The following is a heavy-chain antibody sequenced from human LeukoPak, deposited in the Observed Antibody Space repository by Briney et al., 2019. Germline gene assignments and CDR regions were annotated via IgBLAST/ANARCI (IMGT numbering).Heavy chain of an antibody. V-gene: IGHV3-64*01. CDR1: GFTFSSYA. Sequence: GGSLRLSCAASGFTFSSYAMHWVRQAPGKGLEYVSAISSNGGSTYYANSVKGRFTISRDNSKNTLYLQMGSLRAEDMAVYYCARGPGCSRTSCYAPFDHWGQGTLVTVSS. D-gene: IGHD2-2*01. J-gene: IGHJ4*02. CDR3: ARGPGCSRTSCYAPFDH. CDR2: ISSNGGST.